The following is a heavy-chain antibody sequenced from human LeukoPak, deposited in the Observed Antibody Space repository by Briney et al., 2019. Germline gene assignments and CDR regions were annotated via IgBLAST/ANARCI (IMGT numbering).Heavy chain of an antibody. V-gene: IGHV4-59*01. J-gene: IGHJ4*02. CDR3: ARGFRGDNFDY. CDR2: IYYNGHT. D-gene: IGHD7-27*01. Sequence: SETLSLTCTVSGGSIGTYYWSWIRQPPGKGLEWIGYIYYNGHTDYNPSLRSRVTISVHTSKNQFSLKLSSVTAADTAVYYCARGFRGDNFDYWGQGTLVTVSS. CDR1: GGSIGTYY.